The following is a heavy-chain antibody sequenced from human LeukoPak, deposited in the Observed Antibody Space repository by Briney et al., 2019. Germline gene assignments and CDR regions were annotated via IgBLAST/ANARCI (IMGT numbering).Heavy chain of an antibody. J-gene: IGHJ4*02. D-gene: IGHD3-22*01. CDR1: GYTFTSYG. CDR3: ARWSSGYYYADY. V-gene: IGHV1-18*01. CDR2: ISAYNGNT. Sequence: SVTVSCLASGYTFTSYGIGWLRPAPGRGIDWMGWISAYNGNTNYAQKLQGRVTMTTDTSTSTAYMELRSLRSDDTAVYYCARWSSGYYYADYWGQGTLVTVSS.